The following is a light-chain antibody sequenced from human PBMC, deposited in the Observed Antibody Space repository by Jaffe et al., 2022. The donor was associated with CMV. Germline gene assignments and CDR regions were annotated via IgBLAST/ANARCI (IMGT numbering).Light chain of an antibody. CDR3: ASWDVSLSGPWV. J-gene: IGLJ3*02. CDR1: SSNIGSNY. CDR2: RTN. Sequence: QSVLTQPPSASGTPGQRVTISCSGSSSNIGSNYVYWYQQLPGMAPKVLIYRTNERPSGVPDRFSGSKSGASASLAISGLRPEDEADYYCASWDVSLSGPWVFGGGTKLTVL. V-gene: IGLV1-47*01.